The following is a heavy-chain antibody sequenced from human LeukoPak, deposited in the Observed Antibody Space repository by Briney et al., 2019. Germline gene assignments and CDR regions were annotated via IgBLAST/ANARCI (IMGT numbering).Heavy chain of an antibody. CDR1: GITLSNYG. D-gene: IGHD4-17*01. J-gene: IGHJ4*02. V-gene: IGHV3-7*01. Sequence: GGSLRLSCVVSGITLSNYGMSWVRQAPGKGLEWVAIIKGDGSEKYYADSVKGRFTISRDNARSSLYVQMNNLRAEDTAVYYCARTSGDPFDYWGQGTLVAVSS. CDR3: ARTSGDPFDY. CDR2: IKGDGSEK.